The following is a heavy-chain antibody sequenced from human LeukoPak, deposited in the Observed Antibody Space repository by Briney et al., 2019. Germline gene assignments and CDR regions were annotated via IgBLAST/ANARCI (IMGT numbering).Heavy chain of an antibody. J-gene: IGHJ4*02. CDR3: ARVSLGYCSGGSCFLDY. CDR2: IIPIFGTA. V-gene: IGHV1-69*06. D-gene: IGHD2-15*01. Sequence: ASVKVSCKASGGTFSSYAISWVRQAPGQGLEWMGGIIPIFGTANYAQKFQGRVTITADKSTSTAYMELSSLRSEDTAVYYCARVSLGYCSGGSCFLDYWGQGTLVTVSS. CDR1: GGTFSSYA.